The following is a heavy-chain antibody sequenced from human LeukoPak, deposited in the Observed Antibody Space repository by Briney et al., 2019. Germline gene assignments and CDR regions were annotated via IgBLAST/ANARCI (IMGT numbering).Heavy chain of an antibody. CDR1: GGSISNGGYY. Sequence: PSQTLSLTCTVSGGSISNGGYYWSWIRQHPGKGLEWIGYIYYSGSTYYNPSLKSRVTISVDTSKNQFSLKLSSVTAADTAVYYCARDVGGNFDYWGQGTLVTVSS. J-gene: IGHJ4*02. CDR3: ARDVGGNFDY. V-gene: IGHV4-31*03. CDR2: IYYSGST. D-gene: IGHD3-10*01.